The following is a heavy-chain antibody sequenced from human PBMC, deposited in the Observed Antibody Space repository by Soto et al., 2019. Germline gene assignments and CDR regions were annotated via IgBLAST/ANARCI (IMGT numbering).Heavy chain of an antibody. D-gene: IGHD3-10*01. V-gene: IGHV3-23*01. CDR2: ISGTGSSI. J-gene: IGHJ4*02. CDR1: GFTFNKYA. CDR3: AKDQGYSGSGSYYQLDY. Sequence: VGSLRLSGAASGFTFNKYAMSWVRQAPGKGLEWVSAISGTGSSIYYADSVKGRFTISRDNSKNTLYLQMNSLRAEDTAVYYCAKDQGYSGSGSYYQLDYWGQGALVTVSS.